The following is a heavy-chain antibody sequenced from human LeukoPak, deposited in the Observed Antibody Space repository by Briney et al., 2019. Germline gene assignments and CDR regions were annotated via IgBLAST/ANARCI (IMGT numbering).Heavy chain of an antibody. CDR3: AGEGSGSFYYYYFYMDV. V-gene: IGHV4-34*01. D-gene: IGHD3-10*01. Sequence: SETLSLTCAVYGGSFSGYYWSWIRQPPGKGLEWIGEINHSGSTNYNPSLKSRVTISVDTSKNQFSLKLSSVTAADTAVYYCAGEGSGSFYYYYFYMDVWGKGTTVTTSS. CDR1: GGSFSGYY. CDR2: INHSGST. J-gene: IGHJ6*03.